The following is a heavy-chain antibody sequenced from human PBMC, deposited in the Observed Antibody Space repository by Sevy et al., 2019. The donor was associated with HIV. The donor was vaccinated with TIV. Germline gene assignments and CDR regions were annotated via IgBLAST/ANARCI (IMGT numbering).Heavy chain of an antibody. J-gene: IGHJ3*02. CDR3: AGSRSYYYDSSGYSGDAFDI. V-gene: IGHV3-21*01. CDR2: ISSSSSYI. Sequence: GGSLRLSCAASGFTFSSYSMNWVRQAPGKGLEWVSSISSSSSYIYYADSVKGRFTISRDNAKNSLYLQMNSLRAEDTAVYYCAGSRSYYYDSSGYSGDAFDIWGQGTMVTVSS. D-gene: IGHD3-22*01. CDR1: GFTFSSYS.